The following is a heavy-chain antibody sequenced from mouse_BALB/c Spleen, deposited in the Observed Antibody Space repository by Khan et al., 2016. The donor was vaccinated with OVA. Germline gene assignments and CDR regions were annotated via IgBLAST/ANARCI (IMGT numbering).Heavy chain of an antibody. CDR3: TRFGYLFAY. Sequence: VQLQQSGTVLARPGTSVKMSCKASGYTFTSYWMHWVKQRPGQGLEWIGAIYPGNSDTSYNQKFKGKAKLTAVTSTSTANMELSSLTNEDSAVYYCTRFGYLFAYWGQGTLVTVSA. D-gene: IGHD2-2*01. CDR2: IYPGNSDT. J-gene: IGHJ3*01. V-gene: IGHV1-5*01. CDR1: GYTFTSYW.